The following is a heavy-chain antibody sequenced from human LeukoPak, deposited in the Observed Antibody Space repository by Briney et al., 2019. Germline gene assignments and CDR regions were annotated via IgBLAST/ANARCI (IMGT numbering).Heavy chain of an antibody. J-gene: IGHJ6*03. CDR1: GFTFSSYA. D-gene: IGHD6-13*01. CDR2: ISGSGGST. Sequence: GGSLRLSCAASGFTFSSYAMSWVRQAPGKGLEWVSAISGSGGSTYYADSVKGRFTISRDNSKNTLYLQMNSLRAEDTAVYYCAKCAVSSWLSYYYYYYYMDVWGKGTTVTVSS. CDR3: AKCAVSSWLSYYYYYYYMDV. V-gene: IGHV3-23*01.